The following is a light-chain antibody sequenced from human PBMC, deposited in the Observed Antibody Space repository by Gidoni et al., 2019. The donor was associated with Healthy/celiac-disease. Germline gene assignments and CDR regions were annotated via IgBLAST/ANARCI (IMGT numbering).Light chain of an antibody. CDR1: ISNIGAGYD. CDR2: GNS. J-gene: IGLJ3*02. CDR3: QSYDSSLSGSV. V-gene: IGLV1-40*01. Sequence: QSVLTQPPSVSGAPGQTVTISCTWSISNIGAGYDVHWYQQLPGTAPKLLIYGNSNRPSGVPDRFSGSKSGTSASLAITGLQAEDEADYYCQSYDSSLSGSVFGGGTKLTVL.